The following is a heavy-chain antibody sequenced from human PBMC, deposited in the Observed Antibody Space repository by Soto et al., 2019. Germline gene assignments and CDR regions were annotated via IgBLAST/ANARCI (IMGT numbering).Heavy chain of an antibody. D-gene: IGHD6-13*01. CDR3: ARGSSWSYLDY. J-gene: IGHJ4*02. CDR1: GYTFTSYA. Sequence: QVQLVQSGAEVKKPGASVKVSCRASGYTFTSYAIHWVRQAPGQRPEWMGWINTANDNTKYSQKFQGRVTITRDTSASIVYMDLSSLRSEDTAVYYCARGSSWSYLDYWGQGTLVTVSS. V-gene: IGHV1-3*04. CDR2: INTANDNT.